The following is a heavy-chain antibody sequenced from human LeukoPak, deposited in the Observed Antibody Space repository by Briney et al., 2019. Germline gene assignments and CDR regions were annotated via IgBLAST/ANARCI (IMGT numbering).Heavy chain of an antibody. CDR2: IYYSGST. Sequence: PSETLSLTCTVSGGSISSSSYYWGWIRQPPGKGLEWIGSIYYSGSTYYNPSLKSRVTISVDTSKNQFSLKLSSVTAADTAVYYCARGLAYCGGDCPYYFDYWGQGTLVTVSS. V-gene: IGHV4-39*07. D-gene: IGHD2-21*02. CDR1: GGSISSSSYY. CDR3: ARGLAYCGGDCPYYFDY. J-gene: IGHJ4*02.